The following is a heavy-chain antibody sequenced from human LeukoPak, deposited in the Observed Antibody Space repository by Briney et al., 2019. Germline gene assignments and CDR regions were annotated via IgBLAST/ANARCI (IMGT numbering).Heavy chain of an antibody. V-gene: IGHV1-69*05. Sequence: SVKVSCKASGGTFSSYAISWVRQAPGQGLEWMGGIIPIFGTANYAQKFQGRVTITTDESTSTAYMELSSLRSEDTAVYYCAGSGTIFGVVALFDYWGQGTLVTVSS. CDR1: GGTFSSYA. CDR3: AGSGTIFGVVALFDY. CDR2: IIPIFGTA. D-gene: IGHD3-3*01. J-gene: IGHJ4*02.